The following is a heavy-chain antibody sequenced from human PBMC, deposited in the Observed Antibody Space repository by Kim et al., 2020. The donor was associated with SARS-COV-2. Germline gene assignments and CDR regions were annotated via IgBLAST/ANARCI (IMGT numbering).Heavy chain of an antibody. V-gene: IGHV3-48*03. Sequence: GGSLRLSCAASGFTFSSYEMNWVRQAPGKGLEWVSYISSSGSTIYYADSVKGRFTISRDNAKNSLYLQMNSLRAEDTAVYYCAGGAVPRFYGMDVWGQGTTVTVSS. CDR1: GFTFSSYE. CDR3: AGGAVPRFYGMDV. J-gene: IGHJ6*02. CDR2: ISSSGSTI. D-gene: IGHD3-16*01.